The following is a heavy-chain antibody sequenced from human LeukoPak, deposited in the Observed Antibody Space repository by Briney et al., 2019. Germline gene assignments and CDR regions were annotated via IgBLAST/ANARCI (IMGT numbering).Heavy chain of an antibody. D-gene: IGHD2-15*01. CDR3: AKSCVDDGGTRFFDI. J-gene: IGHJ3*02. V-gene: IGHV3-23*01. CDR1: GFTFSSYA. CDR2: ISGNGETT. Sequence: GGSLRLSCAASGFTFSSYAMTWVRQAPGKGLEWVSVISGNGETTYYAGSVQGRFTISRDNSKNTLYLQVNSLRAEDTAVYYCAKSCVDDGGTRFFDIWGQGTMVTVSS.